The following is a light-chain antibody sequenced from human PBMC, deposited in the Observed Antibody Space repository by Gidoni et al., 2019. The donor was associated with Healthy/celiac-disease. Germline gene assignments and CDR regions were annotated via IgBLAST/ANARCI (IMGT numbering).Light chain of an antibody. Sequence: QSVLTQPPSASVTPGQRVTISCSGSRSNIGSNYVYWSQQPPGTAPKLLIYRNNQRPSGVPDRFSGSKSGTSASLAISGLRSEDEADYYCAAWDDSLSGSWVFGGGTKLTVL. V-gene: IGLV1-47*01. CDR1: RSNIGSNY. J-gene: IGLJ3*02. CDR2: RNN. CDR3: AAWDDSLSGSWV.